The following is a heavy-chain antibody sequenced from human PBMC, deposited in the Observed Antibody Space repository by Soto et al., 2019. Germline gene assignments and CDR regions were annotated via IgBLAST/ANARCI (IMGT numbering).Heavy chain of an antibody. CDR2: IKYTGSTT. CDR3: ARGLLNLYGMDV. CDR1: GFTFSSYW. Sequence: PGGTLRLSCAASGFTFSSYWMHWVRQTPGKGLVWVSRIKYTGSTTDYADSVKGRFTISRDHEKNTPYLQMSNLRSEDTAVYYCARGLLNLYGMDVWGQGTTVTVSS. D-gene: IGHD2-15*01. V-gene: IGHV3-74*01. J-gene: IGHJ6*02.